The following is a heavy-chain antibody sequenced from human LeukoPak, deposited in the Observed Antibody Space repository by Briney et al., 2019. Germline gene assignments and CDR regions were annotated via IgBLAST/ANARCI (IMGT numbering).Heavy chain of an antibody. D-gene: IGHD3-10*01. CDR2: MHYSRDT. V-gene: IGHV4-4*02. J-gene: IGHJ5*02. Sequence: SETLSLTCTVSGDSIRGPNWWSWVRQPPGKGLEWTGHMHYSRDTNYNPFLKSRVTISVDTSKNQFSLKLSSVTAADTAVYYCAGRMVRGALNWFDPWGQGTLVTVSS. CDR3: AGRMVRGALNWFDP. CDR1: GDSIRGPNW.